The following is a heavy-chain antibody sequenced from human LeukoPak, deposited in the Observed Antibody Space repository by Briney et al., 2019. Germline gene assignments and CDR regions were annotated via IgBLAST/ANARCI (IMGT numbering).Heavy chain of an antibody. J-gene: IGHJ4*02. D-gene: IGHD2-2*01. CDR3: AGGVGYCSSTSCRTLTY. Sequence: GGSLRLSCAASGFTFSSYSMNWVRQAPGKGLEWVSSTSSSSSYIYYADSVKGRFTISRDNAKNSLYLQMNSLRAEDTAVYYCAGGVGYCSSTSCRTLTYWGQGTLVTVSS. CDR1: GFTFSSYS. V-gene: IGHV3-21*01. CDR2: TSSSSSYI.